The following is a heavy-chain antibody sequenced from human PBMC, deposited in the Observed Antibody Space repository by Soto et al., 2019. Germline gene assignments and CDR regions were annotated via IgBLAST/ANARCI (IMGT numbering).Heavy chain of an antibody. J-gene: IGHJ3*02. CDR2: IYYSGST. D-gene: IGHD3-16*02. CDR1: GGSISSSSYY. Sequence: SETLSLTCTVSGGSISSSSYYWGWIRQPPGKGLEWIGSIYYSGSTYYNPSLKSRVTISVDTSKNRFSLKLSSVTAAATAVYYCASLPLAYDYIWGSYRYTGDAFDIWGQGTMVTVSS. V-gene: IGHV4-39*01. CDR3: ASLPLAYDYIWGSYRYTGDAFDI.